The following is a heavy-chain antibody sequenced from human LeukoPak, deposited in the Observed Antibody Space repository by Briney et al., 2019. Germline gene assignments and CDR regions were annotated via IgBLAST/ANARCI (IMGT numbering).Heavy chain of an antibody. CDR2: ISSSSSYI. Sequence: GGSLRLSCAASGFTFSSYSMTWVRQAPGKGLEWVSSISSSSSYIYYADSVKGRFTISRDNAKNSLYLQMNSLRAEDTAVYYCARQGIPPLGFDYWGQGTLVTVSS. J-gene: IGHJ4*02. CDR3: ARQGIPPLGFDY. V-gene: IGHV3-21*01. CDR1: GFTFSSYS. D-gene: IGHD6-13*01.